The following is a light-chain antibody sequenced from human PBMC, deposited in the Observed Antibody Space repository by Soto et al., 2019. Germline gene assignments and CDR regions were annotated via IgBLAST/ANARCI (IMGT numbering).Light chain of an antibody. J-gene: IGLJ3*02. CDR2: EVS. CDR1: STDFVSYNR. Sequence: QSVLTQPPSVSGSPGQSVTISCTGTSTDFVSYNRVSWYQQPPGTAPKLIIYEVSNRPSGVSNRFSGSKSGNTASLTISGLQAEDEADYYCSSYTSSSTRVFGGGTKLTVL. V-gene: IGLV2-18*02. CDR3: SSYTSSSTRV.